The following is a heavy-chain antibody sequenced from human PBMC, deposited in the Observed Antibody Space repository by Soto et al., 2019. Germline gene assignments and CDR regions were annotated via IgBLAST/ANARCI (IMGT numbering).Heavy chain of an antibody. J-gene: IGHJ3*02. CDR3: ATNIMVSHDAFDI. CDR1: GYTLAELS. V-gene: IGHV1-24*01. D-gene: IGHD3-10*01. Sequence: ASVKVSCMLSGYTLAELSMRWVRQAPGKGLEWMGGFDPEDGETIYAQKFQGRVTMTEDTSTDTAYMELSSLRSEDTAAYYCATNIMVSHDAFDIWGPGTMVTVSS. CDR2: FDPEDGET.